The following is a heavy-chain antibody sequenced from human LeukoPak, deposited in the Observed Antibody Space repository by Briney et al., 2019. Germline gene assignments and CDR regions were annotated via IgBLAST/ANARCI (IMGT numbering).Heavy chain of an antibody. J-gene: IGHJ4*02. V-gene: IGHV3-53*01. CDR1: GFTFSSYA. D-gene: IGHD3-10*01. CDR3: ARGPSQVLWFGELLDY. Sequence: AGGSLRLSCAASGFTFSSYAMSWVRQAPGKGLEWVSVIYSGGSTYYADSVKGRFTISRDNSKNTLYLQMNSLRAEDTAVYYCARGPSQVLWFGELLDYWGQGTLVTVSS. CDR2: IYSGGST.